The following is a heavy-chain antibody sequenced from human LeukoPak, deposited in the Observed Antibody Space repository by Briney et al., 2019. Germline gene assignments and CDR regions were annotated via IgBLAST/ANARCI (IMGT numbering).Heavy chain of an antibody. J-gene: IGHJ4*02. D-gene: IGHD1-1*01. CDR1: GGSISSYY. Sequence: SETLSLTCTVSGGSISSYYWSWIRQPPGKGLEWIGYIYYSGSTNYNPSLKSRVTISVDTSKNQFSLKLSSVTAADTAVYYCAREIRPGYFDYWGQGTLVTVSS. CDR2: IYYSGST. V-gene: IGHV4-59*12. CDR3: AREIRPGYFDY.